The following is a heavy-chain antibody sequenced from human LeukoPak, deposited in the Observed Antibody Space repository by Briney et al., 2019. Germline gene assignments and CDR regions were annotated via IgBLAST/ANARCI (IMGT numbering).Heavy chain of an antibody. Sequence: SETVSLTCTVSGGSISSYYWSWIRQPAGKGLEWIGRIYTSGSTNYNPSLKSRVTMSVDTSKNQFSLKLSSVTAADTAVYYCARGPIVTGVVDYWGQGTLVTVSS. D-gene: IGHD3-3*01. CDR3: ARGPIVTGVVDY. V-gene: IGHV4-4*07. J-gene: IGHJ4*02. CDR1: GGSISSYY. CDR2: IYTSGST.